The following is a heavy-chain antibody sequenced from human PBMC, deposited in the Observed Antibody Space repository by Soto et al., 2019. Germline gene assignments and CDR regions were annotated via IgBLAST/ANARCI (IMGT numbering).Heavy chain of an antibody. CDR1: GFAFSTYG. CDR2: ISYDGSKK. J-gene: IGHJ4*02. D-gene: IGHD3-22*01. CDR3: AKKIADISGKNSIDY. V-gene: IGHV3-30*18. Sequence: GGSLRLSCAASGFAFSTYGMHWVRQAPGKGLEWVAVISYDGSKKYYADSVKGRFTISRDNSKNTLYLQMDSLSSEDTAVYYCAKKIADISGKNSIDYSGQGTLVTVYS.